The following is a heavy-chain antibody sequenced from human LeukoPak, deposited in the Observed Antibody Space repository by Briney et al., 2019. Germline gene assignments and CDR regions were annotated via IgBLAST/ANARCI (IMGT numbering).Heavy chain of an antibody. V-gene: IGHV3-48*03. D-gene: IGHD3-10*01. CDR3: ASGQDYSFDY. Sequence: PGGSLRLSCAASGFTLSSYDMNWVRQAPGKGLEWVSYISSSGSTIYYAGSVKGRFTISRDNAKNSLYLQMNSLRAEDTAVYYCASGQDYSFDYWGQGTLVTVSS. CDR2: ISSSGSTI. J-gene: IGHJ4*02. CDR1: GFTLSSYD.